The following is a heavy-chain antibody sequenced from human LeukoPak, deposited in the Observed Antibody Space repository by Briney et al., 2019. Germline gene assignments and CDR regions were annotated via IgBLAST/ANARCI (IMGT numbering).Heavy chain of an antibody. V-gene: IGHV3-30-3*01. CDR3: APALGTPSFDF. CDR2: ISYDGSND. J-gene: IGHJ4*02. Sequence: GGSLRLSCAASGFTFSSYPMHWVRQAPGKGLEWVAVISYDGSNDYYADSVKGRFTISRDNSQNTLYLQMNSPRPEDTAVYYCAPALGTPSFDFWGQGTLVTVSS. D-gene: IGHD2-2*01. CDR1: GFTFSSYP.